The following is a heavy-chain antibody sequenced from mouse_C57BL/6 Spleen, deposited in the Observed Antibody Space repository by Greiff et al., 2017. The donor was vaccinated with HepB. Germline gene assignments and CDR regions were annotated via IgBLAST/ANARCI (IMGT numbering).Heavy chain of an antibody. CDR3: AGYYGSSPYYFDY. CDR1: GYTFTSYW. Sequence: QVQLQQSGAELVKPGASVKMSCKASGYTFTSYWITWVKQRPGQGLEWIGDIYPGSGSTNYNEKFKSKATLTVDTASSTAYMQLSSLTSEDSAVYYWAGYYGSSPYYFDYWGQGTTLTVSS. J-gene: IGHJ2*01. D-gene: IGHD1-1*01. V-gene: IGHV1-55*01. CDR2: IYPGSGST.